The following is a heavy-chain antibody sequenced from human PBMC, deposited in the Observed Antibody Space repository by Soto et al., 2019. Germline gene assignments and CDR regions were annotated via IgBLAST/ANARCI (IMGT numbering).Heavy chain of an antibody. CDR1: GGSVSSGSYY. V-gene: IGHV4-61*01. J-gene: IGHJ5*02. CDR3: ARRKTYYYDSSGYSAWFDP. D-gene: IGHD3-22*01. CDR2: IYYSGST. Sequence: PSETLSLTCTVSGGSVSSGSYYWSWIRQPPGKGLEWIGYIYYSGSTNYNPSLKSRVTISVDTSKNQFSLKLSSVTAADTAVYYCARRKTYYYDSSGYSAWFDPWGQGTLVTVSS.